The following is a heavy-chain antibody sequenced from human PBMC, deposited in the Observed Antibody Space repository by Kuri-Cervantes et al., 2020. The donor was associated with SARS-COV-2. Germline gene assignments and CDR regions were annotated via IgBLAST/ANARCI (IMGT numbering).Heavy chain of an antibody. Sequence: GESLKISCKGSGYTFTSYCIGWVRQMPGKGLEWMGIIYPGDSDTRYSPSFQGQVTISADKSISTAYLQWNSLKASDTAMYYCATQLGGVEYSSSGSGAFDIWGQGTMVTDSS. V-gene: IGHV5-51*01. CDR3: ATQLGGVEYSSSGSGAFDI. J-gene: IGHJ3*02. CDR2: IYPGDSDT. CDR1: GYTFTSYC. D-gene: IGHD6-6*01.